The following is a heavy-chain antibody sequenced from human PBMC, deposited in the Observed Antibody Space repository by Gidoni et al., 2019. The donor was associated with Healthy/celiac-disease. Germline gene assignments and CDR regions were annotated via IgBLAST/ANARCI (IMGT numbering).Heavy chain of an antibody. CDR3: AHRVTYYDFWSGYGTNWFDP. V-gene: IGHV2-5*01. J-gene: IGHJ5*02. CDR1: GFSLSTSRVS. D-gene: IGHD3-3*01. Sequence: QITLKESGPTLLKPTQTLTLTCTFSGFSLSTSRVSVGWIRQPPGKALEWLALIYWNADKRYSPSLKSRLTITKDTSKNQVVLTMTNMDPVDTATYYCAHRVTYYDFWSGYGTNWFDPWGQGTLVTVSS. CDR2: IYWNADK.